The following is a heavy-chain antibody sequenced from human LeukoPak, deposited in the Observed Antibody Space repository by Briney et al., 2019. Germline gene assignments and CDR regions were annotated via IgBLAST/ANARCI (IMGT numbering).Heavy chain of an antibody. CDR3: AKISLGVLRFLEWFLYFDY. CDR1: GFTFSSYA. J-gene: IGHJ4*02. D-gene: IGHD3-3*01. Sequence: GGSLRLSCAASGFTFSSYAMSWVRQAPGKGLEWVSAISGSGGSTYYADSVKGRFTISRDNSKSTLYLQMNSLRAEDTAVYYCAKISLGVLRFLEWFLYFDYWGQGTLVTVSS. CDR2: ISGSGGST. V-gene: IGHV3-23*01.